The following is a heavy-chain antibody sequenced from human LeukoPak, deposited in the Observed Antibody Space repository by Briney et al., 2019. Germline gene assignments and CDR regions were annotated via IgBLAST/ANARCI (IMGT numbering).Heavy chain of an antibody. D-gene: IGHD3-10*01. CDR3: ARADGSGSYSYLDY. CDR1: GFTFSSYG. Sequence: PGGSLRLSCVASGFTFSSYGMSWVRQAPGKGLEWVSAITGTSANTYYADSVKGRFTISRDNAKNSLYLQMNSLRAEDTAVYYCARADGSGSYSYLDYWGQGTLVTVSS. J-gene: IGHJ4*02. CDR2: ITGTSANT. V-gene: IGHV3-21*01.